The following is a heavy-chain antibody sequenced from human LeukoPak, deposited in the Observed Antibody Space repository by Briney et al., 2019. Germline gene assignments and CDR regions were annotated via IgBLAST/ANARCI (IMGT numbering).Heavy chain of an antibody. Sequence: RASVKVSCKASGFTFTSSAMQWVRQARGQRLEWIGWIVVGSGNTNYAQKFQERVTITRDMSTSTAYMELSSLRSEDTAVYYCAADWDDYYDSSGYAFDIWGQGTMVTVSS. CDR3: AADWDDYYDSSGYAFDI. V-gene: IGHV1-58*02. D-gene: IGHD3-22*01. J-gene: IGHJ3*02. CDR2: IVVGSGNT. CDR1: GFTFTSSA.